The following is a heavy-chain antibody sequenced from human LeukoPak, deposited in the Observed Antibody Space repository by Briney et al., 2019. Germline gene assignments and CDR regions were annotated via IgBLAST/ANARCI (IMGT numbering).Heavy chain of an antibody. D-gene: IGHD3-9*01. CDR1: GFTFSSYA. Sequence: PGGSLRLSCAASGFTFSSYAMSWVRQAPGKGLEWVSGFSGSGGNTYYADSVKGRFTISRDNSKNTLYLQMSSLRADDTAVYYCAKEAVDYDILTGYYTTGYFDYWGQGTLVTVSS. CDR2: FSGSGGNT. V-gene: IGHV3-23*01. J-gene: IGHJ4*02. CDR3: AKEAVDYDILTGYYTTGYFDY.